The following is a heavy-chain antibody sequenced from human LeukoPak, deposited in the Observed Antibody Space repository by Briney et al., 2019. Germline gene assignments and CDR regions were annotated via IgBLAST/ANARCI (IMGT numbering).Heavy chain of an antibody. Sequence: SATLSLTCTVSGDSITSSSYYWGWIRQSPGKGLEWIGSIYYSGSTYYNPSLKSRVTISADTSKNQFSLKLSSVTAADTAVYYCSRGVYDFWSGSPYFDYWGQGTLVTVSS. CDR3: SRGVYDFWSGSPYFDY. CDR1: GDSITSSSYY. V-gene: IGHV4-39*01. D-gene: IGHD3-3*01. J-gene: IGHJ4*02. CDR2: IYYSGST.